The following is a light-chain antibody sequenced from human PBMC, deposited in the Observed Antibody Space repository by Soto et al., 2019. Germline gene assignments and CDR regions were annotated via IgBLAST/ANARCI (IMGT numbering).Light chain of an antibody. CDR2: GAS. J-gene: IGKJ2*01. V-gene: IGKV3-15*01. CDR1: QSVSSN. CDR3: HQYDDGPYT. Sequence: EIVMTQSPATLSLSPGERATLSCRASQSVSSNVAWYQQIPGQTPRLLIYGASTRATGIPVRFSGSGSGIEFTLTISSLQSEDFAVYYCHQYDDGPYTFGQGTKVEI.